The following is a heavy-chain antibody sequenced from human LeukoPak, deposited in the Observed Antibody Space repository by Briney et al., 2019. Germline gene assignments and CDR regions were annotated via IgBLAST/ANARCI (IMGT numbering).Heavy chain of an antibody. CDR3: AGDHPTPNTGYMDV. Sequence: SETLSLTCTVSGGSTSSGGYYWTWIRQPAGKGLEWIGRVSTGGSTNYNPSLKSRVTISIHTSNNQFSLRLSSVTAADTAVYYCAGDHPTPNTGYMDVWGKGTTVTVSS. J-gene: IGHJ6*03. D-gene: IGHD2-8*02. V-gene: IGHV4-61*02. CDR1: GGSTSSGGYY. CDR2: VSTGGST.